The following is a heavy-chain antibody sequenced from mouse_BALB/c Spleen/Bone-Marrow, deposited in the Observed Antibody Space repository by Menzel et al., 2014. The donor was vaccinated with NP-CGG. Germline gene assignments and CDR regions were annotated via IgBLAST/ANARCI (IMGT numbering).Heavy chain of an antibody. Sequence: EVQLQESGGGLVQPGGSLKLSCTASGFDFSRYWMSWARQAPGKGLQWIGEINPESSTINYTPSLKDKYIISRDNAKNTLYLQMNKVRSEDTALYYCARLTYYGLSDYWGQGTTLTVSS. J-gene: IGHJ2*01. V-gene: IGHV4-1*02. CDR3: ARLTYYGLSDY. CDR2: INPESSTI. D-gene: IGHD1-2*01. CDR1: GFDFSRYW.